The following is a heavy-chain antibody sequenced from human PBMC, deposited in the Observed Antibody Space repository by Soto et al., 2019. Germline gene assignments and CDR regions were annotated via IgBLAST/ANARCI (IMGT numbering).Heavy chain of an antibody. CDR3: ARATHDYGALDY. CDR2: ISTWSSYT. CDR1: GFTFSSHN. Sequence: EVQLVESGGGLVKPGGSLRLSCTGTGFTFSSHNMNWVRQAPGKGLEWVSYISTWSSYTFYADSVKGRFTISRDNAKNSLFLQMNSLRAEDTAVYYCARATHDYGALDYWGQGALVTVSS. D-gene: IGHD4-17*01. J-gene: IGHJ4*02. V-gene: IGHV3-21*01.